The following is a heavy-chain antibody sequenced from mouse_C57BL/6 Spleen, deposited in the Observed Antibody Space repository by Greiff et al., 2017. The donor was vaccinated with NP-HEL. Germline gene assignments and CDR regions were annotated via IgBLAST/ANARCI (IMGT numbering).Heavy chain of an antibody. Sequence: VQLVESGAELARPGASVKMSCKASGYTFTSYTMHWVKQRPGQGLEWIGYINPSSGYTKYNQKFKDKATLTADKSSSTAYMQLSSLTSEDSAVYYCARSGGLRRGLDFDYWGQGTTLTVSS. CDR3: ARSGGLRRGLDFDY. D-gene: IGHD2-2*01. CDR1: GYTFTSYT. CDR2: INPSSGYT. J-gene: IGHJ2*01. V-gene: IGHV1-4*01.